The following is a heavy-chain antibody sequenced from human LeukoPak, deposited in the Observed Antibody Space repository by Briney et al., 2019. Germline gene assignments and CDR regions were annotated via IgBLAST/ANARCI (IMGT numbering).Heavy chain of an antibody. Sequence: PSETLSLTCTVSGGSISSYYWSWIRQPPGKGLEWIGYIYYSGSTNYNPSLKSRVTILVDTSKNQFSLKLSSVTAADTAVYYCARDQALAFDIWGQGTMVTVSS. CDR3: ARDQALAFDI. CDR1: GGSISSYY. J-gene: IGHJ3*02. V-gene: IGHV4-59*01. CDR2: IYYSGST.